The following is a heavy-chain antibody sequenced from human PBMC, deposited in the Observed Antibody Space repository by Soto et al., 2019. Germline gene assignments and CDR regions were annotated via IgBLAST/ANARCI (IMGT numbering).Heavy chain of an antibody. CDR1: GGSISSYY. CDR3: ARSGYYYYGMGV. Sequence: PSETLSLTXTVSGGSISSYYWSWIRQPPGKGLEWLGYIYYSGSTNYNPSLKSRVTISVDTSKNQFSLKLSSVTAADTVVYYCARSGYYYYGMGVWGQGTTVTVSS. CDR2: IYYSGST. J-gene: IGHJ6*02. V-gene: IGHV4-59*01.